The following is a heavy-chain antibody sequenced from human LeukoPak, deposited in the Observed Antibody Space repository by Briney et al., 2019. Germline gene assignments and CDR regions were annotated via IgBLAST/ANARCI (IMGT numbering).Heavy chain of an antibody. CDR2: LSGSSVDT. D-gene: IGHD3-22*01. CDR1: GRTFNDYP. Sequence: GGSLRLSCAGSGRTFNDYPMSWVRQAPGKGLEWVSVLSGSSVDTAYAKYVKGRFTISRDNSRNTLYLLMNSLRVVDTHGFLCAKTIWDTRGYYYDYWGQGTLVTVSS. CDR3: AKTIWDTRGYYYDY. J-gene: IGHJ4*02. V-gene: IGHV3-23*01.